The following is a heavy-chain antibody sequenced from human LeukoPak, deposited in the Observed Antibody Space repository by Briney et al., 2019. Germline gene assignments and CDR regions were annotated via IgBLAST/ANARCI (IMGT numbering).Heavy chain of an antibody. D-gene: IGHD2-2*02. CDR2: ISYDGSNK. J-gene: IGHJ4*02. CDR1: GFTFSSYA. CDR3: ARGYCTSSSCYNDY. Sequence: PGGSLRLSCAASGFTFSSYAMHWVRQAPGKGLEWVAVISYDGSNKYYADSVKGRFTISRDNSKNTLYLQMNSLRAEDTAVYYCARGYCTSSSCYNDYWGQGTLVTVSS. V-gene: IGHV3-30-3*01.